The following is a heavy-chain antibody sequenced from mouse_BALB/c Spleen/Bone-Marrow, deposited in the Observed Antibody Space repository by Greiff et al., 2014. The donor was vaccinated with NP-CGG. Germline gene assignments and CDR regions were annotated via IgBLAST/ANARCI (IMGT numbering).Heavy chain of an antibody. Sequence: EVQLQQSGPELVKPGASVKISCKASGYTFTDYNMHWVKQNHGKSLEWIGYIYPYNGNTGYNQKFKSKATLTVDNSSSTAYMELRSLTSEDSAVYYCARGVYYDDDVWFANWGQGTLVTVSA. V-gene: IGHV1S29*02. CDR1: GYTFTDYN. CDR3: ARGVYYDDDVWFAN. D-gene: IGHD2-4*01. CDR2: IYPYNGNT. J-gene: IGHJ3*01.